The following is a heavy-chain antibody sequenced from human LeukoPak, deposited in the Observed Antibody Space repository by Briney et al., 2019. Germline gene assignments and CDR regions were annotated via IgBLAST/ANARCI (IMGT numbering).Heavy chain of an antibody. CDR2: ICSGGST. CDR3: ARDYMKGRARVGAFDI. CDR1: GFTVSSNY. V-gene: IGHV3-53*01. Sequence: PGGSLRLSCAASGFTVSSNYMSWVRQAPGKGLEWVSIICSGGSTYYADSVKGRFTISRDNSENTLYLQMNSLRAEDTAVYYCARDYMKGRARVGAFDIWGQGTMVTVSS. J-gene: IGHJ3*02.